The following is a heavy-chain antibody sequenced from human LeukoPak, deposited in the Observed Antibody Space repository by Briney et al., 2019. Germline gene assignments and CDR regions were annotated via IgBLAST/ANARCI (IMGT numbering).Heavy chain of an antibody. V-gene: IGHV3-15*05. CDR1: GFTFSNAW. D-gene: IGHD6-13*01. J-gene: IGHJ4*02. Sequence: PGGSLRLSCAASGFTFSNAWMSWVRQAPGKGLEWVGRIKTKTDGGTTDYAAPVKGRFTISRDNAENTLYMRMNSLRPEDTAVYYCARGYYSSSRFDSWGQGTLVTVSS. CDR3: ARGYYSSSRFDS. CDR2: IKTKTDGGTT.